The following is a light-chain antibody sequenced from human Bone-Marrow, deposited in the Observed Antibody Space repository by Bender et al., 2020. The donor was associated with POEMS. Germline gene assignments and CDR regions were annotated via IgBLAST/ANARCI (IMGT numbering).Light chain of an antibody. CDR1: RIQSQS. CDR3: ASFAGGNSLRTV. CDR2: DVT. J-gene: IGLJ2*01. V-gene: IGLV2-8*01. Sequence: LTQPPSVSVAPGQTALITCGGSRIQSQSVHWYQQHPGRAPKLIISDVTNRPSGVPDRFAGSKSGDTASLTVSGLQAEDEADYYCASFAGGNSLRTVFGGGTSLTVL.